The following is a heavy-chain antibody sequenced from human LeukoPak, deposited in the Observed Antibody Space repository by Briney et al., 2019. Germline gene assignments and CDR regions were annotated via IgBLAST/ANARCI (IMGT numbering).Heavy chain of an antibody. CDR3: AKDLHIMTTVTMRVWFDP. J-gene: IGHJ5*02. CDR2: VSPPGGGT. V-gene: IGHV3-23*01. Sequence: PGGSLRLSCAASGFIFSYHGMNWVRQAPGKGLEWLSGVSPPGGGTYYADSVKGRFTISRDDSRNTLSLQMNSLRAEDTAVYYCAKDLHIMTTVTMRVWFDPWGQGTLVTVSS. D-gene: IGHD4-17*01. CDR1: GFIFSYHG.